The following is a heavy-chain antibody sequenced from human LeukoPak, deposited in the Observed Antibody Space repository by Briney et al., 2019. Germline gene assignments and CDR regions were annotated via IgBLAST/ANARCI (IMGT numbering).Heavy chain of an antibody. CDR3: ARDSCSSTSCRKKFDN. CDR2: IYFSGST. D-gene: IGHD2-2*01. V-gene: IGHV4-39*07. Sequence: SETLSLTCTVSGDSISSANYYWGWVRQPPGKGLEWIGSIYFSGSTYYNPSLKSRVTISVETSKVQFSLELSSVTAADTAVYYCARDSCSSTSCRKKFDNWGQGTLVTVSS. J-gene: IGHJ4*02. CDR1: GDSISSANYY.